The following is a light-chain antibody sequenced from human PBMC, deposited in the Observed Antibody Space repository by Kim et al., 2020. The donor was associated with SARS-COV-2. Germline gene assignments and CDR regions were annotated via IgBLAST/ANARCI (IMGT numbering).Light chain of an antibody. CDR1: ESVISTY. Sequence: PGERATLSCRASESVISTYLGWYQKRTGQAPRLLIYGAFSRATGIADRCSGGSVGKVFPLIISRLEPEDFEVYYGQHSRGSPPWTFGEGTKVDIK. J-gene: IGKJ1*01. CDR3: QHSRGSPPWT. CDR2: GAF. V-gene: IGKV3-20*01.